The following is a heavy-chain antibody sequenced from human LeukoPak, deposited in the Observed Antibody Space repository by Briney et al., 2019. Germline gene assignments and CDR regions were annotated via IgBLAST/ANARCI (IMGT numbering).Heavy chain of an antibody. D-gene: IGHD1-26*01. Sequence: GGSLRLSCAASGFTFSSYGMNWVRQAPGKGLEFISLISGSSTTIYYADSVKGRFTISRDNSMDTLYLQMNSLRADDTAVYYCAKGARWELPLDYWGQGTLVTVSS. J-gene: IGHJ4*02. CDR3: AKGARWELPLDY. CDR2: ISGSSTTI. CDR1: GFTFSSYG. V-gene: IGHV3-48*01.